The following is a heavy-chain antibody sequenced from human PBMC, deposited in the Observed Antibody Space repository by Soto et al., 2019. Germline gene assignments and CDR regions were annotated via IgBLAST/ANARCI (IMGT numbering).Heavy chain of an antibody. V-gene: IGHV1-3*01. Sequence: GASVKVSCKASGYTFTSYAMHWVRQAPGQRLEWMGWINAGNGNTKYSQKFQGRVTITRDTSASTAYMELSSLRSEDTAVYYCARPYYYDSSGYYPLAYWGQGTLVTVSS. CDR1: GYTFTSYA. J-gene: IGHJ4*02. D-gene: IGHD3-22*01. CDR3: ARPYYYDSSGYYPLAY. CDR2: INAGNGNT.